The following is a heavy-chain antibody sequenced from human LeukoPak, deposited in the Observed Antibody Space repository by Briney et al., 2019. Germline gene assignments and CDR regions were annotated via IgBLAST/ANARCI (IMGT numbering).Heavy chain of an antibody. CDR2: ISSSSNYI. Sequence: PGGSLRLSCAASGFTFSSYSMNWVRQAPGKGLEWVSFISSSSNYIYYADSVKGRFTISRDNAKNSLYLQVNSLRAEDTAVYYCARGYCSSTNCPIDYWGQGTLVTVSS. J-gene: IGHJ4*02. CDR3: ARGYCSSTNCPIDY. V-gene: IGHV3-21*01. D-gene: IGHD2-2*01. CDR1: GFTFSSYS.